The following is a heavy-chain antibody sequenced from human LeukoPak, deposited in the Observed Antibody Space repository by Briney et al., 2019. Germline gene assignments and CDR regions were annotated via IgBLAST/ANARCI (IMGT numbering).Heavy chain of an antibody. CDR1: AGSISSSSHH. CDR3: VRHDGRGGSTMGALDS. V-gene: IGHV4-39*01. D-gene: IGHD5/OR15-5a*01. J-gene: IGHJ4*02. CDR2: IFSGRTT. Sequence: SETPSLTCTVSAGSISSSSHHWGWIRQSPGKGLEWIGSIFSGRTTYYNPSLNDRVTIFVVTSKNQFSLQLNSVTAADTSVYYCVRHDGRGGSTMGALDSWGQGSLVTVSS.